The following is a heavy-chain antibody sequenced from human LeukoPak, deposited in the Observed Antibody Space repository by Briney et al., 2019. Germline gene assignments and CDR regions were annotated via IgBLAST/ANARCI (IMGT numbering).Heavy chain of an antibody. D-gene: IGHD6-19*01. J-gene: IGHJ4*02. Sequence: GGSLRLSCAASGFTFSRYWMSWVHQAPGKGREWVANIKQDGSEKYYVDSVKGRFTISRDNAKNSLFLQMNNLRAEDTAVYYCATHSGWRFDYWGQGTLVTVSS. CDR2: IKQDGSEK. CDR3: ATHSGWRFDY. CDR1: GFTFSRYW. V-gene: IGHV3-7*03.